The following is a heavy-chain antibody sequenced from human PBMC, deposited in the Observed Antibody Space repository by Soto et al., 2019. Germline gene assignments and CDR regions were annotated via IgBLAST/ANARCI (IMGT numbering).Heavy chain of an antibody. V-gene: IGHV1-18*01. CDR3: ARVSRGSYKWFDP. Sequence: QVQLVQSGAEVKKPGASVKVSCKASGYTFSTYEISWVRQAPGQGLEWMGWISTSNGDTDYAQMLQGRVTMTTDTSTSTAYMELRSLRSDDTAVYFCARVSRGSYKWFDPWGQGTLVTVSS. J-gene: IGHJ5*02. CDR1: GYTFSTYE. D-gene: IGHD1-26*01. CDR2: ISTSNGDT.